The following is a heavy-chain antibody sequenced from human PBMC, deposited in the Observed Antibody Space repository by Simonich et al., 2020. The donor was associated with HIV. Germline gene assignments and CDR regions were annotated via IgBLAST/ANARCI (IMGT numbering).Heavy chain of an antibody. CDR3: ARLLILFGGYYFDY. CDR1: GGSISSSSYY. J-gene: IGHJ4*02. Sequence: QLQLQESGPGLVKPSETLSLTCTVSGGSISSSSYYWGWIRQPPGKGLEWIGSIYYMGSTYYNPSLKSRVTISVDTSKNQFSLKLSSVTAADTAVYYCARLLILFGGYYFDYWGQGTLVTVSS. CDR2: IYYMGST. D-gene: IGHD3-16*01. V-gene: IGHV4-39*01.